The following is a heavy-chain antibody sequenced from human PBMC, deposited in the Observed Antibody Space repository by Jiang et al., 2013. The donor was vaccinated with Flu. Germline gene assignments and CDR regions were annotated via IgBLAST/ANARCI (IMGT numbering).Heavy chain of an antibody. D-gene: IGHD3-10*01. V-gene: IGHV4-59*01. CDR1: GGSISSFY. J-gene: IGHJ3*02. CDR3: ASFDSSGSGAFDI. Sequence: GPGLLKPSETLSLTCTVSGGSISSFYWSWIRQPPGKGLEWIAYIYYSGRAQLQPSLKSRVTISVDGSKNRFSLTLTSVTAADTAVYYCASFDSSGSGAFDIWGQGTLVTVSS. CDR2: IYYSGRA.